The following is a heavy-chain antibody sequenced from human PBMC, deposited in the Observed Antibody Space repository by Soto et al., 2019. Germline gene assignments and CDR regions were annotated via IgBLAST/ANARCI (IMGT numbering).Heavy chain of an antibody. V-gene: IGHV5-10-1*01. CDR1: GYRLTSYW. D-gene: IGHD3-3*01. CDR3: ARRDFWSGYSDY. Sequence: GESLKISRKGPGYRLTSYWLSRERQMPGKGLEWMGRIDPSDSYTNYSPPFQGHVTISADKSISTAYLQWSSLKASDTAMYYCARRDFWSGYSDYWGQGTLVTVSS. J-gene: IGHJ4*02. CDR2: IDPSDSYT.